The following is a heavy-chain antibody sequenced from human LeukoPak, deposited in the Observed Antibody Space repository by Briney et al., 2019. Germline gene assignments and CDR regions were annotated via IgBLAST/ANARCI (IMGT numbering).Heavy chain of an antibody. CDR2: IYYTGST. CDR1: GGSISSYY. V-gene: IGHV4-59*08. D-gene: IGHD7-27*01. Sequence: LETLSLTCTVSGGSISSYYWSWIRQPPGKGLECIGYIYYTGSTNYNPSLKSRVTISVDTSKNQFSLKLSSVTAADTAVYYCARFRTGDAFDIWGQGTMVTVSS. CDR3: ARFRTGDAFDI. J-gene: IGHJ3*02.